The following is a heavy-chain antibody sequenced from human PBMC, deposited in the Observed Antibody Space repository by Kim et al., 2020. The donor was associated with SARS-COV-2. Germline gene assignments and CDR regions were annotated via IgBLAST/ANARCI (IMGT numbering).Heavy chain of an antibody. J-gene: IGHJ5*02. Sequence: GGSLRLSCAASGFTFDDYAMHWVRQAPGKGLEWVSGISWNSGSIGYADSVKGRFTISRDNAKNSLYLQMNSLRAEDTALYYCAKDSIKGYCSSTSCYVSGFDPWGQGTLVTVSS. CDR1: GFTFDDYA. V-gene: IGHV3-9*01. CDR2: ISWNSGSI. D-gene: IGHD2-2*01. CDR3: AKDSIKGYCSSTSCYVSGFDP.